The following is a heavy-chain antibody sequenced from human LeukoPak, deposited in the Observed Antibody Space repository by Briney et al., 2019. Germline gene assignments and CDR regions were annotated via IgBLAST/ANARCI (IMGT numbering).Heavy chain of an antibody. CDR2: ISSSSSYI. V-gene: IGHV3-21*01. Sequence: GGSLRLSCAASGFTFSSYSMNWVRQAPGKGLEWVSSISSSSSYIYYADSVKGRFTISRDNAKNSLYLQMNSLRAEDTAVYYCARAFQWLATFDYWGQGTLVAVSS. J-gene: IGHJ4*02. D-gene: IGHD6-19*01. CDR1: GFTFSSYS. CDR3: ARAFQWLATFDY.